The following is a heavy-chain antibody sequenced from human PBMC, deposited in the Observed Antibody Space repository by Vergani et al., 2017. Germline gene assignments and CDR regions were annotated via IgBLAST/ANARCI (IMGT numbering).Heavy chain of an antibody. CDR1: GFTFDDYG. CDR3: ARGDSSSWYDPYFDY. J-gene: IGHJ4*02. CDR2: INWNGGST. V-gene: IGHV3-20*04. D-gene: IGHD6-13*01. Sequence: EVQLVESGGGVVRPGGSLRLSCAASGFTFDDYGMSWVRQAPGKGLEWVSGINWNGGSTGYADSVKGRFTISRANAKNSLYLPMNSLRAEDTAVYYCARGDSSSWYDPYFDYWGQGTLVTVSS.